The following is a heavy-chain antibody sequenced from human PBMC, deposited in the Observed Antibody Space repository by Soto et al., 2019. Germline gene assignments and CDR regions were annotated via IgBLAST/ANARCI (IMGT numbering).Heavy chain of an antibody. Sequence: GESLKISCKGSGYSFTNYWIGWVRQMPGKGLEWMGIIYPVDSDTRYSPSFQGQVTISADKSISTAYLQWSSLQASDSAMYFCARASGAPSYYAMVVWGQGTTVTVSS. CDR1: GYSFTNYW. V-gene: IGHV5-51*01. CDR3: ARASGAPSYYAMVV. CDR2: IYPVDSDT. D-gene: IGHD6-19*01. J-gene: IGHJ6*02.